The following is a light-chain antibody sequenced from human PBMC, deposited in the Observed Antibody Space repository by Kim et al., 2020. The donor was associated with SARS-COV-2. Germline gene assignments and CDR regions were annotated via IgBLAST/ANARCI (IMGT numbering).Light chain of an antibody. J-gene: IGKJ2*01. CDR1: QGISDY. CDR3: QMYNSAPNT. V-gene: IGKV1-27*01. CDR2: SAS. Sequence: DIQMTQSPSSLSASVGDRVTITCRASQGISDYLAWYQQKPGKVPKLLIYSASTSQSGVPSRFSGSGSGTDFTLTISSLQPEDVATYYCQMYNSAPNTFGQGTKLEI.